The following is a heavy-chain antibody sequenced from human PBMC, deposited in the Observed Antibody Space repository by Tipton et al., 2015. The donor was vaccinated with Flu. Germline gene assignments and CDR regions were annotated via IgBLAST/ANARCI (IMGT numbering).Heavy chain of an antibody. CDR1: GDSISTGSHY. Sequence: LRLSCNVSGDSISTGSHYWNWIRQPAGKGLEWIGRIYTSGSTTYNPSLKSRVTISVDTSKNHFSLKLSSVTAADTAVYYCTRQEEAATRSSNWGQGTLVTVSS. CDR2: IYTSGST. CDR3: TRQEEAATRSSN. V-gene: IGHV4-61*02. J-gene: IGHJ4*02. D-gene: IGHD6-13*01.